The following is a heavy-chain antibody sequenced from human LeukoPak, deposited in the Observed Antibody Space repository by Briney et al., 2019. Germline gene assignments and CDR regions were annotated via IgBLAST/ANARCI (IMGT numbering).Heavy chain of an antibody. CDR1: GGSFSGYY. D-gene: IGHD4-11*01. Sequence: SETLSLTCAVYGGSFSGYYWSWIRQPPGKGLEWIGEINHSGSTNYNPSLKSRVTISVDTSKNQFSLKLSSVTAADTAVYYCARGYLTTVKPVDWNDAGETFDYWGQGTLVTVSS. CDR2: INHSGST. CDR3: ARGYLTTVKPVDWNDAGETFDY. V-gene: IGHV4-34*01. J-gene: IGHJ4*02.